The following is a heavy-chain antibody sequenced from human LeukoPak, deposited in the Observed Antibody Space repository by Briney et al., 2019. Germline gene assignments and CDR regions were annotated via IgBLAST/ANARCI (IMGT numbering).Heavy chain of an antibody. Sequence: SSETLSLTCTVSGGSISSYYWSWIRQPPGKGLEWIGYIYYSGSTNYNPSLKSRVTISVDTSKNQFSLKLSSVTAADTAVYYCAINSAREFGDLGYGIDGWGQGTTVTVSS. J-gene: IGHJ6*02. V-gene: IGHV4-59*08. D-gene: IGHD3-10*01. CDR1: GGSISSYY. CDR3: AINSAREFGDLGYGIDG. CDR2: IYYSGST.